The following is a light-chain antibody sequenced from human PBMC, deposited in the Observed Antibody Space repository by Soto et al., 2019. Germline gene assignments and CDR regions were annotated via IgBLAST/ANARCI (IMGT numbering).Light chain of an antibody. V-gene: IGKV3-20*01. CDR3: QQYSTSPEVT. J-gene: IGKJ4*01. CDR1: QSVTSTY. CDR2: GVS. Sequence: EIVLTQSPGTLSLSPGERATLSCRASQSVTSTYLAWYQQKPGQAPRLLIYGVSTRATDIPDRFSGSGSGTDFTLTISRLEPEDFAVYYCQQYSTSPEVTFGGGTKVEIK.